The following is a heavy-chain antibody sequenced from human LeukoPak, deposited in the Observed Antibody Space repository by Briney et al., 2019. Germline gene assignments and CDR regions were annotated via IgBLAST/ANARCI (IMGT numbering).Heavy chain of an antibody. CDR3: AKEIYGDSTGARFQH. Sequence: GGSLRLSCAASGFTFSMNWVRQAPGKGLEWVSSISSSSSYIYYADSVKGRFTVSRDNSKNTVYLQMNSLRAEDTAVYYCAKEIYGDSTGARFQHWGQGTLLTVSS. D-gene: IGHD4-17*01. CDR1: GFTFS. J-gene: IGHJ1*01. CDR2: ISSSSSYI. V-gene: IGHV3-21*01.